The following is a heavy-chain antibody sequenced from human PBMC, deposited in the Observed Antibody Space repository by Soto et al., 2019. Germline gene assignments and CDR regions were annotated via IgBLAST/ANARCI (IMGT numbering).Heavy chain of an antibody. Sequence: LRLSCAASGFTFSSYEMNWVRQAPGKGLEWVSGISGSSSGTYYTDSVKGRFTISRDNSKNTVYLQMNSLRGEDTAVYYCAKDRSENFWVYYYAMDVWGQGTTVTVSS. D-gene: IGHD6-19*01. CDR3: AKDRSENFWVYYYAMDV. CDR2: ISGSSSGT. J-gene: IGHJ6*02. CDR1: GFTFSSYE. V-gene: IGHV3-23*01.